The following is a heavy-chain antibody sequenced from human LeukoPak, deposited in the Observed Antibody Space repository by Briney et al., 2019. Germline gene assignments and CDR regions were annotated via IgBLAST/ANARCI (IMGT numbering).Heavy chain of an antibody. CDR2: VYISGST. D-gene: IGHD5-12*01. CDR1: GGSISNYC. J-gene: IGHJ4*02. CDR3: ARIPLGYSGAYYFDS. V-gene: IGHV4-4*09. Sequence: TSETLSLTCSVSGGSISNYCWSWIRQPPGKGLEWIGYVYISGSTNYNPSLRSRVTIALDTSKRQFSLKLSSVTAADTALYYCARIPLGYSGAYYFDSWGQGTLVTVSS.